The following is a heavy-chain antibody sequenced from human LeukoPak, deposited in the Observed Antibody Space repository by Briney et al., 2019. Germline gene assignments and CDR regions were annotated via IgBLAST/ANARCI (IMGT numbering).Heavy chain of an antibody. CDR2: IYYRGST. CDR3: ARHSGQLLNRYFDY. V-gene: IGHV4-39*01. Sequence: SETLSLTCTVSGGSISSSNYYWGWIRQPPGKGLEWIGSIYYRGSTYYNPSLKSRITISVDTSKNQFSLRLSSVTATDTAVYYCARHSGQLLNRYFDYWGQGTLLTVSS. D-gene: IGHD1-26*01. J-gene: IGHJ4*02. CDR1: GGSISSSNYY.